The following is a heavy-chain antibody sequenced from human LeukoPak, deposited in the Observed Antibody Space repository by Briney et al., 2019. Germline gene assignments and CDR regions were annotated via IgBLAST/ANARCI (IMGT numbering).Heavy chain of an antibody. CDR3: ARYYYGAGSEDSFDP. J-gene: IGHJ5*02. CDR2: IYPGDSVT. D-gene: IGHD3-10*01. CDR1: GSIFTSYW. Sequence: GASLEISGKGSGSIFTSYWIGWVRQLPGKGLEWRRIIYPGDSVTRYSPSFQGQVTISADKSISTDDLQWSSLKASDTAMYYCARYYYGAGSEDSFDPWGQGTLVTVSS. V-gene: IGHV5-51*01.